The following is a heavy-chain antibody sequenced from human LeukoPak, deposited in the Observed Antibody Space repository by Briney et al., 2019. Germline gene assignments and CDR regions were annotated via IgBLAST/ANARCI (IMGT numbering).Heavy chain of an antibody. D-gene: IGHD2-2*02. CDR1: GGTFSSYA. J-gene: IGHJ5*02. V-gene: IGHV1-69*01. CDR3: ARDVGYCSSTSCYRGWFDP. CDR2: IIPIFGTA. Sequence: SVKVSCKASGGTFSSYAISWVRQAPGQGLEWMGGIIPIFGTANYAQKFQGRVTITADESTSTAYMELSSLRSEDTAVYYCARDVGYCSSTSCYRGWFDPWGQGTLVTVSS.